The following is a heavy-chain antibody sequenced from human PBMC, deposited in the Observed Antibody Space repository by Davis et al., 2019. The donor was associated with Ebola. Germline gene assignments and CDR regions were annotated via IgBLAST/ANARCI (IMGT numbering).Heavy chain of an antibody. CDR3: ARGYGDYAGY. V-gene: IGHV4-34*01. J-gene: IGHJ4*02. Sequence: SETLSLTCAVYGGSFSGYYWSWIRQPPGKGLEWIGEINHSGSTNYNPSLKSRVTISVDTSKNQFSLKLSSVTAADTAVYYCARGYGDYAGYWGQGTLVTVSS. CDR1: GGSFSGYY. CDR2: INHSGST. D-gene: IGHD4-17*01.